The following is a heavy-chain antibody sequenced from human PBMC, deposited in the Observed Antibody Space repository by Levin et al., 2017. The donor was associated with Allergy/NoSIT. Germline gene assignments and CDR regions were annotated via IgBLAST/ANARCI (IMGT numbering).Heavy chain of an antibody. CDR2: ISAGGGT. CDR3: VNERLPPDY. CDR1: GFTFSSYA. D-gene: IGHD2-21*02. J-gene: IGHJ4*02. Sequence: PGGSLRLSCAASGFTFSSYAMSWVRQAPGKGLEWVSGISAGGGTYNTYTVKGRFTISRDNPKNTLYIHMNSLRVEDAAGYYCVNERLPPDYWGQGTLVTVSS. V-gene: IGHV3-23*01.